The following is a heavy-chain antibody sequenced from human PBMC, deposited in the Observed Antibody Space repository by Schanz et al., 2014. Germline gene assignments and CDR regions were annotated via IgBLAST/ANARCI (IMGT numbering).Heavy chain of an antibody. CDR3: ARDSLRGATGGYGMDV. CDR2: IYYSGST. CDR1: GGSISSSNYY. D-gene: IGHD2-8*02. V-gene: IGHV4-39*02. J-gene: IGHJ6*02. Sequence: QLQLQESGPGLVKPSETLSLTCTVSGGSISSSNYYWGWIRQPPGKGLEWIESIYYSGSTYYNPPLKSRVTTPVDTSKNQFSLKLSSVTAADTAVYYCARDSLRGATGGYGMDVWGQGTTVTVSS.